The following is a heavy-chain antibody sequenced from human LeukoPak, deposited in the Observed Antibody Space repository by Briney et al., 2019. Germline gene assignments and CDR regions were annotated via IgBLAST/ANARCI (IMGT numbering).Heavy chain of an antibody. V-gene: IGHV4-39*07. Sequence: PSETLSLTCSVSGDYISSSSSYWGWIRQPPGKGLEWIGSIYYSGSTNYNPSLKSRVTISVDTSKNQFSLKLSSVTAADTAVYYCARGPYYDSSGYYRWRYYYYYMDVWGKGTTVTVSS. J-gene: IGHJ6*03. CDR1: GDYISSSSSY. CDR3: ARGPYYDSSGYYRWRYYYYYMDV. CDR2: IYYSGST. D-gene: IGHD3-22*01.